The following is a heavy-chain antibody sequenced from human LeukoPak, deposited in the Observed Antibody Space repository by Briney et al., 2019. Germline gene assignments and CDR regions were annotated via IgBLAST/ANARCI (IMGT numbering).Heavy chain of an antibody. Sequence: PSETLSLTCTVSGGSISSYYWSWIRQPAGKGLERIGRIYTSGSTNYNPSLKSRVTMSVDTSKNQFSLKLSSVTAADTAVYYCARDRPLFVVVPAAIDYWGQGTLVTVSS. CDR3: ARDRPLFVVVPAAIDY. J-gene: IGHJ4*02. D-gene: IGHD2-2*01. CDR1: GGSISSYY. V-gene: IGHV4-4*07. CDR2: IYTSGST.